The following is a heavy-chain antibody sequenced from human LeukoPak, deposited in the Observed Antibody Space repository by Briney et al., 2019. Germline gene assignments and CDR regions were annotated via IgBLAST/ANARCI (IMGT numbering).Heavy chain of an antibody. V-gene: IGHV3-49*03. D-gene: IGHD3-22*01. CDR3: SRVPIRTVTMVIVVRGQDVFDI. CDR1: GFSSGSYA. Sequence: GGSLRLSCTASGFSSGSYAITWFRQAPGKGLEWVGFIRSKAYGGITEYAASVKGRFTISRDDSKSIAYLQMNSLRTEDTAVYYCSRVPIRTVTMVIVVRGQDVFDIWGQGTMVTVSS. CDR2: IRSKAYGGIT. J-gene: IGHJ3*02.